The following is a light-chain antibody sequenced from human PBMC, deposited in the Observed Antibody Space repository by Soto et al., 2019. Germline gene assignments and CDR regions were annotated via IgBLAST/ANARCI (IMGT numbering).Light chain of an antibody. J-gene: IGKJ4*01. Sequence: EIVLTQSPATLSLSPGERATLSCRASRSVGHNLAWYQKKPGQAPGLLIYAASTRATGIPARFSGSGSGTEFTLTISSLEPEDFAVYYCQQHAEWPLTFGGGTKVEIK. CDR1: RSVGHN. CDR3: QQHAEWPLT. CDR2: AAS. V-gene: IGKV3-11*01.